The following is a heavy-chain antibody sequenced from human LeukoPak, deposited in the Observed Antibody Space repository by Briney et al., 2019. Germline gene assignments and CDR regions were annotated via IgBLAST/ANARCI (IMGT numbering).Heavy chain of an antibody. CDR2: INHSRST. V-gene: IGHV4-34*01. Sequence: SETLSLTCAVYGGSFSGYYWSWIRQPPGKGLEWIGEINHSRSTNYSPSLKSRVTISVDTSKNQFPLKLSSVTAADTAVYYCARETRTYDSGSYYIDCWGRGTLVTVSS. D-gene: IGHD3-10*01. J-gene: IGHJ4*02. CDR3: ARETRTYDSGSYYIDC. CDR1: GGSFSGYY.